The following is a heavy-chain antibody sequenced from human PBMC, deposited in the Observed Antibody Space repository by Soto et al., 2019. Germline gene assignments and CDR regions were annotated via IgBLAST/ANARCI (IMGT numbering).Heavy chain of an antibody. Sequence: GASVKVSCKASGGTFSSYAISWVRQAPGQGLEWMGGIIPIFGTANYAQKFQGRVTITADESTSTAYMELSSLRSEDTAVYYCARGGLWFGVWVYSQTYGMDVWGQGTTVTVSS. D-gene: IGHD3-10*01. J-gene: IGHJ6*02. CDR1: GGTFSSYA. V-gene: IGHV1-69*13. CDR3: ARGGLWFGVWVYSQTYGMDV. CDR2: IIPIFGTA.